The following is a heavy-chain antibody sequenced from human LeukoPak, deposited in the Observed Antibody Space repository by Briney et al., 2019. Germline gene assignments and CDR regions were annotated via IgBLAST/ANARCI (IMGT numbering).Heavy chain of an antibody. V-gene: IGHV4-61*02. Sequence: PSETLSLTCTVSGGSISSGSYYWSWIRQPAGKGLEWIGRIYTSGSTNYNPSLKSRVTISVDTSKNQFSLKLSSVTAADTAVYYCAREVHLWSGYSGYYYYMDVWGKGTTVTVSS. D-gene: IGHD3-3*02. CDR3: AREVHLWSGYSGYYYYMDV. CDR1: GGSISSGSYY. CDR2: IYTSGST. J-gene: IGHJ6*03.